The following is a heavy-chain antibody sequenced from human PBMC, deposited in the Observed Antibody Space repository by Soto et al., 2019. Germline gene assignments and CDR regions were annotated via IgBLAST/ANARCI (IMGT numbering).Heavy chain of an antibody. CDR2: IYHSGST. V-gene: IGHV4-4*02. J-gene: IGHJ5*02. CDR1: GGSISSSNW. Sequence: SETLSLTCAVSGGSISSSNWWSWVRQPPGKGLEWIGEIYHSGSTNYNPSLKSRVTISVDKSKNQFSLKLSSVTAADTAVYYCARGGQHLPLNWFDPWGQGTLVTVSS. D-gene: IGHD6-13*01. CDR3: ARGGQHLPLNWFDP.